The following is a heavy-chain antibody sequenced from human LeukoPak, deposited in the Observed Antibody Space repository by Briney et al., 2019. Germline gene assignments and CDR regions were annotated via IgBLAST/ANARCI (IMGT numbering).Heavy chain of an antibody. V-gene: IGHV1-2*02. CDR2: INPSTGDT. CDR3: VSAYDQ. J-gene: IGHJ5*02. Sequence: ASVKVSCKASGYRFTDSYMHWVRQAPGQGFEWMGWINPSTGDTKYAKMFQGRVTMTTGASISTAYMELSGLRPADTAIYFCVSAYDQWGQGTLVTVSS. CDR1: GYRFTDSY.